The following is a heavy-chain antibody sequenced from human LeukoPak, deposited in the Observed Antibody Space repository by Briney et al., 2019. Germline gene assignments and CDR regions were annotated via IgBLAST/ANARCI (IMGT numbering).Heavy chain of an antibody. V-gene: IGHV3-15*07. D-gene: IGHD3-22*01. CDR3: TTDPSSYCYDSSGYPNAFDI. CDR1: GFTFSNAW. Sequence: GGSLRLSCAASGFTFSNAWMNWVRLAPGKGLEWVGRIKSKTDGGTTDYAAPVKGRFTISRDDSKNTLYLQMNSLKTEDTAVYYCTTDPSSYCYDSSGYPNAFDIWGQGTMVTVSS. CDR2: IKSKTDGGTT. J-gene: IGHJ3*02.